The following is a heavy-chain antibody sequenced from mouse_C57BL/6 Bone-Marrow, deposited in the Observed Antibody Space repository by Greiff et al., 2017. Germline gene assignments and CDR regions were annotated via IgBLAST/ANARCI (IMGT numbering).Heavy chain of an antibody. D-gene: IGHD3-2*02. CDR1: GYTFTSYW. CDR2: VYPTSGRT. CDR3: ARSGAQGRRFDY. V-gene: IGHV1-55*01. Sequence: QVQLQQPGAELVKPGASVKLSCKASGYTFTSYWITWVKQRPGQGLEWIGDVYPTSGRTNYNEKFKSKAILTVDTSSNTAYMQLSSLTSEDSAVFYCARSGAQGRRFDYWGQGTTLTVSA. J-gene: IGHJ2*01.